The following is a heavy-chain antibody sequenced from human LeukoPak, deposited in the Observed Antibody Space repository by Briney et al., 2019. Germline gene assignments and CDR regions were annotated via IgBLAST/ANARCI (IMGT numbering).Heavy chain of an antibody. Sequence: GGSRRLSCSASGFTFSSYAMHWVRQAPGKGLEYVSAISSNGGSTYYADSVKGRFTISRDNSKNTLYLQMSSLRAEDMAVYYCARVGYSSSSAYFDYWGQGTLVTVSS. J-gene: IGHJ4*02. CDR1: GFTFSSYA. V-gene: IGHV3-64D*09. CDR2: ISSNGGST. D-gene: IGHD6-6*01. CDR3: ARVGYSSSSAYFDY.